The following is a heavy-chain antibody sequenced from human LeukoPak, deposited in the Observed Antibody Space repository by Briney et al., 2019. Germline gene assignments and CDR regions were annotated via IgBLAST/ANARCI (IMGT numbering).Heavy chain of an antibody. CDR1: GGSISSGDYY. CDR2: IYYSGST. CDR3: ARGYVVAATFDY. V-gene: IGHV4-30-4*01. J-gene: IGHJ4*02. D-gene: IGHD2-15*01. Sequence: SETLSLTCTVSGGSISSGDYYWSWIRQPPGKGLEWIGYIYYSGSTYYNPSLKSRVTISVDTSKNQFSLKLSSVTAADTAVYYCARGYVVAATFDYWGQGTLATVSS.